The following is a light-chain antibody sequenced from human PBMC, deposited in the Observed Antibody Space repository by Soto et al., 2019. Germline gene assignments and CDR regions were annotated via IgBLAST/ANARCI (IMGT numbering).Light chain of an antibody. Sequence: DIQMTQSPSSLSAPVGDRVTITCRASQSISSYLNWYQQKPGKAPKLLIYAASSLQRAVPSRFSGSGSGTDFTLTISSLQPEDFATYYCQQSYSTPRTFGQGTKLEIK. V-gene: IGKV1-39*01. CDR2: AAS. CDR1: QSISSY. CDR3: QQSYSTPRT. J-gene: IGKJ2*01.